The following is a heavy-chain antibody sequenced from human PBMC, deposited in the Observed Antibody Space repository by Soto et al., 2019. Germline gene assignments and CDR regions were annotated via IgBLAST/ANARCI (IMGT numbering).Heavy chain of an antibody. Sequence: PGGSLRLSCAASGFTFSSYWMSCVRQAPGKGLEWVANIKQDGSEKYYVDSVKGRFTISRDNAKNSLYLQMNSLRAEDTAVYYCARMPGGFFEWLLSAHFDYWGQGTLVTAP. J-gene: IGHJ4*02. CDR1: GFTFSSYW. CDR2: IKQDGSEK. V-gene: IGHV3-7*01. D-gene: IGHD3-3*01. CDR3: ARMPGGFFEWLLSAHFDY.